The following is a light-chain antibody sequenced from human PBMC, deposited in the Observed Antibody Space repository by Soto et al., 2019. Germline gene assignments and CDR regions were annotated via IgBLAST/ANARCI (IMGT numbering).Light chain of an antibody. CDR2: EVS. V-gene: IGLV2-14*01. J-gene: IGLJ1*01. Sequence: QSVLTQPASVSGSPGQSITISCTGTSSDVGAYNLVSWYQHHPDKAPKLMISEVSNRPSGVSDRFSGSKSGNTASLTISGLQAEDEADYYCSSYTITSTYVFGPGTKGTVL. CDR1: SSDVGAYNL. CDR3: SSYTITSTYV.